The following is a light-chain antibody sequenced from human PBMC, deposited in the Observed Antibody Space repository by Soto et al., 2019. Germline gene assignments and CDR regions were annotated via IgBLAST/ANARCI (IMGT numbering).Light chain of an antibody. J-gene: IGLJ3*02. CDR2: DNN. CDR1: NSNIGSNT. Sequence: QSVLTQPPSASGTPGQTVTISCSGSNSNIGSNTVNWYQLFPGTAPKLLIYDNNQRPSGVPDRFSGSKSDTSASLAISGLLSDDESDYYCAAWDDSLNGWVFGGGTKLTVL. V-gene: IGLV1-44*01. CDR3: AAWDDSLNGWV.